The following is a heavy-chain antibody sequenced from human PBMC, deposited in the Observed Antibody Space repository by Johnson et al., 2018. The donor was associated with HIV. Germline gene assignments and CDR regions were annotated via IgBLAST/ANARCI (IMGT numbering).Heavy chain of an antibody. CDR2: ISYDGSNK. Sequence: QVQLVESGGGVVQPGRSLRLSCAASGFTFSSYAMHWVRQAPGKGLEWVAVISYDGSNKYYADSVKGRFTISRDNSKNTLYLQMNSLRAEDTAVYYCATSYYYDSSYDAFDIWGQGTMVTVSS. D-gene: IGHD3-22*01. CDR3: ATSYYYDSSYDAFDI. CDR1: GFTFSSYA. V-gene: IGHV3-30-3*01. J-gene: IGHJ3*02.